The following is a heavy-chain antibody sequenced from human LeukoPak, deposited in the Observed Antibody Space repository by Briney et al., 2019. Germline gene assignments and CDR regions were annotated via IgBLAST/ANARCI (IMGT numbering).Heavy chain of an antibody. J-gene: IGHJ6*03. CDR2: INPNSGGT. CDR1: GYTFTGYY. Sequence: ASVKVSCKASGYTFTGYYMHWVRQAPGRGLEWMRWINPNSGGTNYAQKFQGRVTMTRDTSISTAYMELSRLRSDDTAVYYCARGALWFGEFRYYMDVWGKGTTVTISS. D-gene: IGHD3-10*01. CDR3: ARGALWFGEFRYYMDV. V-gene: IGHV1-2*02.